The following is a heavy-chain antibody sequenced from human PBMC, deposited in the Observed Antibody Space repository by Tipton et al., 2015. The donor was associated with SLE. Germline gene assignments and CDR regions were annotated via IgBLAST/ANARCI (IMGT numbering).Heavy chain of an antibody. CDR3: ARAYFRYFGWLVSSYCDY. J-gene: IGHJ4*02. CDR2: IYPGDSET. Sequence: VQLVQSGAEVKKPGESLKISCKGSGYSFTSYWIGWVRQMPGKGLEWMGIIYPGDSETTYSPSFQGQVPISADKSISTPYLQWSSLKASDTAMYYCARAYFRYFGWLVSSYCDYRAQETLVSVST. V-gene: IGHV5-51*03. D-gene: IGHD3-9*01. CDR1: GYSFTSYW.